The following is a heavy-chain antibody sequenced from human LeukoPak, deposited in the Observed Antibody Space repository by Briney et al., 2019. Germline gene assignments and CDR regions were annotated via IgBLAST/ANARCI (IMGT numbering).Heavy chain of an antibody. CDR2: INHSGST. J-gene: IGHJ5*02. Sequence: SETLSLTCAVYGGSFSGYYWSWIRQPPGKGLEWIGEINHSGSTNYNPSLKSRVTISVDTSKNQFSLKLNSVTAADTAVYYCARIFYYGSGSYYRGPPNWFDPWGQGTLVTVSS. CDR3: ARIFYYGSGSYYRGPPNWFDP. V-gene: IGHV4-34*01. CDR1: GGSFSGYY. D-gene: IGHD3-10*01.